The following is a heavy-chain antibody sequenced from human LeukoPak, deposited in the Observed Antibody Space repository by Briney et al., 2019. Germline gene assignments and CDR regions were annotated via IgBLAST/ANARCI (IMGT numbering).Heavy chain of an antibody. CDR1: GFTFSSYA. V-gene: IGHV3-23*01. CDR2: ISGSGGST. D-gene: IGHD2-21*01. J-gene: IGHJ3*02. CDR3: AKDGERWAKDRRDAFDI. Sequence: GGSLRLSCAASGFTFSSYAMSWVRQAPGKGLEWVSAISGSGGSTYYADSVKGRFTIYRDNSKNTLYLQMNSLRAEDTAVYYCAKDGERWAKDRRDAFDIWGQGTMVTVSS.